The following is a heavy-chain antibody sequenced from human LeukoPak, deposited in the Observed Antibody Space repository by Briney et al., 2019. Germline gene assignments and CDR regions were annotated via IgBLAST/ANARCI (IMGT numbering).Heavy chain of an antibody. J-gene: IGHJ4*02. CDR3: TEDSALEADVVAGSPYGYFDY. CDR1: GFTFDDFA. CDR2: ISWDGDST. D-gene: IGHD6-19*01. Sequence: LVESGGGVVQPGRSLRLSCAASGFTFDDFAMHWVRQAPGKGLEWVSVISWDGDSTYYADSVKGRFTISRDNSKNSLYLQMNSLRAEDSALYYCTEDSALEADVVAGSPYGYFDYWGQGTLVTVSS. V-gene: IGHV3-43D*03.